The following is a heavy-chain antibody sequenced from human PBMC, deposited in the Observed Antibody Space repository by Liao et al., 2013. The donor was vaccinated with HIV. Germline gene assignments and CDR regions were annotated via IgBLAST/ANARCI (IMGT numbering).Heavy chain of an antibody. J-gene: IGHJ4*02. V-gene: IGHV4-61*02. CDR3: ARAGITSGYYSFDY. D-gene: IGHD3-22*01. CDR2: IYTSGST. CDR1: GVSIRNTAYS. Sequence: QLQLQESGSGLVKPSQTLSLTCAVSGVSIRNTAYSWSWIRQPAGKGLEWIGRIYTSGSTDYNPSIKSRVTISVDTSKNQFSLKLSSVTAADTAVYYCARAGITSGYYSFDYWGQGNLVTVSS.